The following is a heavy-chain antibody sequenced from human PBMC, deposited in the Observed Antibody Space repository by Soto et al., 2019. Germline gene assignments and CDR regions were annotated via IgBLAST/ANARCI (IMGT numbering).Heavy chain of an antibody. CDR3: AKVSHSSGWSDDAFAI. V-gene: IGHV3-23*01. CDR1: GFTFSSYA. CDR2: ISGSGGST. D-gene: IGHD6-19*01. J-gene: IGHJ3*02. Sequence: PGGSLRLSCAASGFTFSSYAMSWVRQAPGKGLEWVSAISGSGGSTYYADSVKGRFTISRDNSKNTLYLQMNSLRAEDTAVYYCAKVSHSSGWSDDAFAIWGQGTMVTVSS.